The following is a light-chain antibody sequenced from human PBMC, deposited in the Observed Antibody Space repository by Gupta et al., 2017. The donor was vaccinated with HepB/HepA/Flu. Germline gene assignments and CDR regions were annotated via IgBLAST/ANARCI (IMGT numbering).Light chain of an antibody. Sequence: QSVLTQPPSVSGAPGRRVTISRTRSSSNIGAGYDVHWYQQLPGTAPKLLIYGNSNRPSGVPDRFSGSKSGTSASLAITGLQAEDEADYYCQSYDSSLSGSVFGGGTKLTVL. CDR3: QSYDSSLSGSV. CDR2: GNS. V-gene: IGLV1-40*01. J-gene: IGLJ2*01. CDR1: SSNIGAGYD.